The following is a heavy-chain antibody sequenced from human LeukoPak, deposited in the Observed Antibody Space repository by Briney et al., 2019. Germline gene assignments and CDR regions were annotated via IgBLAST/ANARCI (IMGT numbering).Heavy chain of an antibody. CDR2: ISSSGSTI. Sequence: GGSLRLSCAASGFTFSSYEMNWVRQAPGKGLEWVSYISSSGSTIYYADSVKGRFTISRDNAQNSLYLQMNSLRAEDTAVYYCARDPGRFDYWGQGTLVTVSS. V-gene: IGHV3-48*03. D-gene: IGHD3-10*01. CDR3: ARDPGRFDY. J-gene: IGHJ4*02. CDR1: GFTFSSYE.